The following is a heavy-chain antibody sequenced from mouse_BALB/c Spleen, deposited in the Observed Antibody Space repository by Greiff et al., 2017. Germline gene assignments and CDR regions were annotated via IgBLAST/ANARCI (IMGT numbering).Heavy chain of an antibody. CDR2: ISYSGST. D-gene: IGHD2-3*01. CDR3: ARKSIYDGYYEGFAY. J-gene: IGHJ3*01. Sequence: EVKLQESGPGRVKPSQSLSLTCTVTGYSITSDYAWNWIRQFPGNKLEWMGYISYSGSTSYNPSLKSRISITRDTSKNQFFLQLNSVTTEDTATYYCARKSIYDGYYEGFAYWGQGTLVTVSA. V-gene: IGHV3-2*02. CDR1: GYSITSDYA.